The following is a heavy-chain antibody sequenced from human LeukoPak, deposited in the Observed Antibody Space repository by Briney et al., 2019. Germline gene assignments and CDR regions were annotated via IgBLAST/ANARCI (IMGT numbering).Heavy chain of an antibody. CDR3: ARQDGMLDY. Sequence: GSSVKVSCKASGGTFSSYAISWVRQAPGQGLEWMGRIIPILGIANYAQKFQGRVTVTADKSTSTAYMELSSLRSEDTAVYYCARQDGMLDYWGQGTLVTVSS. J-gene: IGHJ4*02. V-gene: IGHV1-69*04. CDR2: IIPILGIA. CDR1: GGTFSSYA.